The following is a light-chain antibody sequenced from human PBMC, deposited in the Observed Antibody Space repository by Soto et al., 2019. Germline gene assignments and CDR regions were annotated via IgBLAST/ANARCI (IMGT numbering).Light chain of an antibody. J-gene: IGKJ1*01. CDR3: EQYNNRWT. Sequence: EIVMTQSPATLSVSPGERLTLSCRASQSVSSNLAWYQQKPGQAPRLLIYGASTRATGIPARFSGSGSGTEFTLTISSLKSEDFAIYYCEQYNNRWTFGQGTKVESK. CDR1: QSVSSN. V-gene: IGKV3-15*01. CDR2: GAS.